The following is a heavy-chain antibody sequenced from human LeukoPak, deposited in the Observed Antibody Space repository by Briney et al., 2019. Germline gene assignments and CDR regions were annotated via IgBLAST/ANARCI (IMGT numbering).Heavy chain of an antibody. Sequence: ASVKVSCKVSGYTLTELSMHWVRQAPGKGLEWMGGFDPEDGETIYAQKFQGRVTVTEDTSTDTAYMELSSLRSEDTAVYYCARSAWLDYWGQGTLVTVSS. CDR1: GYTLTELS. V-gene: IGHV1-24*01. CDR3: ARSAWLDY. J-gene: IGHJ4*02. CDR2: FDPEDGET.